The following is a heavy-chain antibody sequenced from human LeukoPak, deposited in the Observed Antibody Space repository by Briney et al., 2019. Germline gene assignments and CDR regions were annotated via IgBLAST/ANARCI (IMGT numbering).Heavy chain of an antibody. V-gene: IGHV1-69*13. CDR3: ARAVTEGYTLYYYGMDV. D-gene: IGHD4-17*01. CDR2: IIPIFGTA. J-gene: IGHJ6*02. CDR1: GGTFSSYA. Sequence: SVKVSCKASGGTFSSYAISWVRQAPGQGLEWMGGIIPIFGTANYAQKFQGRVTITADESTSTAYMELSSLRSEDTAAYYCARAVTEGYTLYYYGMDVWGQGTTVTVSS.